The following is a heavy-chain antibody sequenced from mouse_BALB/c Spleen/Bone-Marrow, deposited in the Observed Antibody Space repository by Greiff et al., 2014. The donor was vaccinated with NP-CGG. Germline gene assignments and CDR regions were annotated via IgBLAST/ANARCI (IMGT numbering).Heavy chain of an antibody. CDR2: IWAGGST. CDR1: GFSLTSYG. Sequence: VQLQESGPGLVAPSQSLSITCTVSGFSLTSYGVHWVRQPPGKGLEWLGVIWAGGSTNYYSALMSRLSISKDNSKSQVFLKMNSLQNDDTAMYYCARDRGVTWDFDVWGAGTTVTVSS. D-gene: IGHD2-1*01. J-gene: IGHJ1*01. CDR3: ARDRGVTWDFDV. V-gene: IGHV2-9*02.